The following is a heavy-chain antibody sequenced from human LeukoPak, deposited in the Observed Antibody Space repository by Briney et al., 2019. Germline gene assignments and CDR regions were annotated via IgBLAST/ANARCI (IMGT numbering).Heavy chain of an antibody. CDR3: ARLRGSGSYEPLYYFDY. D-gene: IGHD3-10*01. V-gene: IGHV5-51*01. CDR1: GYSFTSYW. Sequence: GESLKTSCKGSGYSFTSYWIGWVRQMPGKGLEWMGIIYPGDSDTRYSPSFQGQVTISADKSISTAYLQWSSLKASDTAMYYCARLRGSGSYEPLYYFDYWGQGTLVTVSS. CDR2: IYPGDSDT. J-gene: IGHJ4*02.